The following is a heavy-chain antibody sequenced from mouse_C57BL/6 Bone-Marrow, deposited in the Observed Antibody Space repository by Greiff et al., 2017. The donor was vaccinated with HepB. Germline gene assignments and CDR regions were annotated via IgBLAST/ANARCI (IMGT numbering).Heavy chain of an antibody. CDR3: ARSYGSPYYFDY. CDR2: ISYSGST. Sequence: EVQRVESGPGLAKPSQTLSLTCSVTGYSITSDYWNWIRKFPGNKLEYMGYISYSGSTYYNPSLKSRISITRDTSKNQYSLQLNSVTTEDTATYDCARSYGSPYYFDYWGQGTTLTVSS. D-gene: IGHD1-1*01. V-gene: IGHV3-8*01. CDR1: GYSITSDY. J-gene: IGHJ2*01.